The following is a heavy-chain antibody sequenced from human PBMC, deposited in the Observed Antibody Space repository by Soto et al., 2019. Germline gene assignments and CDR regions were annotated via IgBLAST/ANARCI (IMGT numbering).Heavy chain of an antibody. CDR3: ARFWPGHHDSSGYYRKGYFDY. CDR2: IYTSGST. CDR1: GGSISSYY. V-gene: IGHV4-4*07. D-gene: IGHD3-22*01. Sequence: SETLSLTCTVSGGSISSYYWSWIRQPAGKGLEWIGRIYTSGSTNYNPSLKSRVTMSVDTSKNQFSLKLSSVTAADTAVYYCARFWPGHHDSSGYYRKGYFDYWGQGTLVTVSS. J-gene: IGHJ4*02.